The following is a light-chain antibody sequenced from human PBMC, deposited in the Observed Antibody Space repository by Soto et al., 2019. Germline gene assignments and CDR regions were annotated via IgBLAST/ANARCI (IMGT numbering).Light chain of an antibody. CDR1: QSVTRSS. Sequence: EVVLTQSPSTLSLSPGERATLSCRASQSVTRSSLAWYQQKPGQPPRLLISGASSRATGIPYRFSGGGSGTDFIFNITSLEPEDFAMYYCLHYGTAQWTFGQGTKVDI. CDR3: LHYGTAQWT. J-gene: IGKJ1*01. CDR2: GAS. V-gene: IGKV3-20*01.